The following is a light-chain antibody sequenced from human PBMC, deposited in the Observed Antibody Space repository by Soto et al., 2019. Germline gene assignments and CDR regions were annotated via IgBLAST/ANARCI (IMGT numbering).Light chain of an antibody. CDR3: QQSYNTPN. J-gene: IGKJ5*01. Sequence: QMTQSPSSLSASVGDRVSITCRASQSIGTHLNWYLQKPGRAPKLLIYGASNLQSGVPSRFSGSGSGTGFTLTISSLQPEDFATYYCQQSYNTPNFGQGTRLEIK. V-gene: IGKV1-39*01. CDR1: QSIGTH. CDR2: GAS.